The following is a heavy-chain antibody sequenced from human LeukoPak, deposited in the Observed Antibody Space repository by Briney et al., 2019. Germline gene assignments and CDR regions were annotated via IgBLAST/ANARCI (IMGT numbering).Heavy chain of an antibody. CDR3: ARQHCSGGSCYYGHDY. D-gene: IGHD2-15*01. J-gene: IGHJ4*02. CDR2: IFYSGST. Sequence: PSETLSLTCAVSGGSISTSNYYWGWIRQPPGKGLEWIGNIFYSGSTYYSPSLRSRVTISLDTSRNQFSLKLSSVTAADTAVYYCARQHCSGGSCYYGHDYWGQRTLVTVSS. V-gene: IGHV4-39*07. CDR1: GGSISTSNYY.